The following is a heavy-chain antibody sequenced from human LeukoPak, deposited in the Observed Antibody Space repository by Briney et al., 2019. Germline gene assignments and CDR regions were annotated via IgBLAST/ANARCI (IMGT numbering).Heavy chain of an antibody. CDR2: VQNDESSK. CDR3: AKELSGLVIGGGIWFDP. Sequence: PGGSLRLSCAASGFTFSTYGIHWVRQAPGKGLEWVAFVQNDESSKYYADSVKGRFTISMDNSKNTVYLQMSSLRVEDTAVFSCAKELSGLVIGGGIWFDPGGQGTLVTVTT. J-gene: IGHJ5*02. V-gene: IGHV3-30*02. CDR1: GFTFSTYG. D-gene: IGHD3-10*01.